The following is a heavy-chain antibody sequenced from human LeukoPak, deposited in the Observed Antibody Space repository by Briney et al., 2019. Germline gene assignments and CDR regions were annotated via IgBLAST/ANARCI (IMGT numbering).Heavy chain of an antibody. CDR2: ISGSGGST. D-gene: IGHD6-13*01. CDR3: AKRPRGSSSWYYFDY. J-gene: IGHJ4*02. Sequence: GGTLRLSCAASGFTFSSYGMSWVRQAPGKVLEWVSAISGSGGSTYYADSVKGRFTISRDNSKNTLYLQMNSLRAEDTAVYYCAKRPRGSSSWYYFDYWGQGTLVTVSS. V-gene: IGHV3-23*01. CDR1: GFTFSSYG.